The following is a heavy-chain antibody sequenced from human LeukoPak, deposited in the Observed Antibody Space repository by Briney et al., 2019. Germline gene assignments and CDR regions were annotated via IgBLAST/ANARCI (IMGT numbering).Heavy chain of an antibody. D-gene: IGHD3-10*01. J-gene: IGHJ4*02. CDR1: GFTFSSYS. Sequence: PGGSLRLSCAASGFTFSSYSMNWVRQAPGKGLEWVSSISSSSSYIYYADSVKGRFTISRDNAKNSLYLQMNSLRAEDMAVYYCARDTPAGGSVDYWGQGTLVTVSS. CDR2: ISSSSSYI. CDR3: ARDTPAGGSVDY. V-gene: IGHV3-21*01.